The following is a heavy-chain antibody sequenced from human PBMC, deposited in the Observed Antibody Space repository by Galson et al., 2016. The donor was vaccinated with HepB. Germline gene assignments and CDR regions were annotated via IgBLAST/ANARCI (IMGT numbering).Heavy chain of an antibody. CDR1: EFTFSSYA. Sequence: SLRLSCAASEFTFSSYAMSWVRQAPGKGLEWVSCISHNGVGTFYADSVKGRFTISRDNSKNTVYLQMKSLGAEDTAVYYCAKDLWTGQQLAYYFDYWGQGTLVTVSS. J-gene: IGHJ4*02. D-gene: IGHD6-13*01. CDR2: ISHNGVGT. V-gene: IGHV3-23*01. CDR3: AKDLWTGQQLAYYFDY.